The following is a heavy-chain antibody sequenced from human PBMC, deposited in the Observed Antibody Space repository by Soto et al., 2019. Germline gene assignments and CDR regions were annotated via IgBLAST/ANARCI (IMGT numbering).Heavy chain of an antibody. Sequence: QVHLVQSGAEVKKPGASVKVPCKGSGYAFTTYGITWVRQAPGQGLEWMGWISAHNGNTNYAQKLQGRVTVTRDTSTSTAYMELRSLRSDDTAVYYCARGRYGDYWGQGALVTVSS. CDR3: ARGRYGDY. V-gene: IGHV1-18*01. CDR1: GYAFTTYG. D-gene: IGHD1-1*01. J-gene: IGHJ4*02. CDR2: ISAHNGNT.